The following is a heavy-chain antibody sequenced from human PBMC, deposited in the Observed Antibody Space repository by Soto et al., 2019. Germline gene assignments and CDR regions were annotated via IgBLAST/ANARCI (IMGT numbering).Heavy chain of an antibody. V-gene: IGHV4-30-2*01. Sequence: SETLSLTCAVSGGSISSGGYSWGWIRQPPGKGLEWIGYIYHSGSTYYNPSLKSRVTISVDRSKNQFSLKLSSVTAADTAVYYCARARSSSWSYYYYGMDVWGQGTTVTVSS. D-gene: IGHD6-13*01. CDR1: GGSISSGGYS. CDR3: ARARSSSWSYYYYGMDV. J-gene: IGHJ6*02. CDR2: IYHSGST.